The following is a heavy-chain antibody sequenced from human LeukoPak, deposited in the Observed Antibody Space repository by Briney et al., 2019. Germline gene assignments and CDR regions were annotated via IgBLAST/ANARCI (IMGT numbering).Heavy chain of an antibody. J-gene: IGHJ4*02. Sequence: GASVKVSCKSSGYTFIGYYIQWVRQAPGQGLEWMGWINPNSGGTNYAQKFQGRVTMTRDTSISTAYMELSRLRSDDTAVYYCTRSPQANYYDSSGYLDCWGQGTLVTVSS. CDR1: GYTFIGYY. V-gene: IGHV1-2*02. CDR3: TRSPQANYYDSSGYLDC. D-gene: IGHD3-22*01. CDR2: INPNSGGT.